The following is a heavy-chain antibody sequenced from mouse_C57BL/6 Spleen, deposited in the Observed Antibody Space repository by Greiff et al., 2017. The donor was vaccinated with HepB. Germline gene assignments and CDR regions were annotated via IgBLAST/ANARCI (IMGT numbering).Heavy chain of an antibody. D-gene: IGHD1-2*01. CDR3: TRSAHCAFDY. CDR2: IDPETGGT. Sequence: VQLQQSGAELVRPGASVTLSCKASGYTFTDYEMHWVKQTPVHGLEWIGAIDPETGGTAYNQKFKGKAILTADKSSSTAYMELRSLTSEDSAVYYCTRSAHCAFDYWGQGTTLTVSS. CDR1: GYTFTDYE. J-gene: IGHJ2*01. V-gene: IGHV1-15*01.